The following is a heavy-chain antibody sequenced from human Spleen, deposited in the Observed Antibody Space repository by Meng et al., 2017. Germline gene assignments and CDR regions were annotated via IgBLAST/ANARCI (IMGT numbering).Heavy chain of an antibody. V-gene: IGHV4-39*01. CDR1: GGSVSSSSFY. D-gene: IGHD5-18*01. J-gene: IGHJ2*01. CDR3: TRGTYTFGHFWYFDL. Sequence: HLQVQESGPGLVKTSETPSLNCSVTGGSVSSSSFYWVWIRQPPGMTLEWIGSIDYSTYVHYNASLKSRVTMSIDTSKKQISLKLNSVTAADTAVYYCTRGTYTFGHFWYFDLWGHGTLVTVSS. CDR2: IDYSTYV.